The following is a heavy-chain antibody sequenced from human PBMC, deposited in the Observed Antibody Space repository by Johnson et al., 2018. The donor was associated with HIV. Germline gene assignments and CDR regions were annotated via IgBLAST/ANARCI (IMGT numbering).Heavy chain of an antibody. J-gene: IGHJ3*02. D-gene: IGHD2-15*01. CDR1: RFTFSSSA. Sequence: QVQLVESGGGVVQPGRSLSLSCVASRFTFSSSAMHWVRQAPGKGLEWVALISYDGSKKSYPDSVKGRFTISRDNAKNTLYLQMNSLRAEDTAVYYCARRYCSGGRCLNPKDAFDIWGQGTMVTVSS. V-gene: IGHV3-30-3*01. CDR3: ARRYCSGGRCLNPKDAFDI. CDR2: ISYDGSKK.